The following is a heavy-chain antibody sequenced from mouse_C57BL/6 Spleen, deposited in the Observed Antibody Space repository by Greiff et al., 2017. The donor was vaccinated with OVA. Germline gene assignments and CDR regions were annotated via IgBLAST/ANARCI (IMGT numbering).Heavy chain of an antibody. Sequence: EVQGVESGGGLVQPKGSLKLSCAASGFSFNTYAMNWVRQAPGKGLEWVARIRSKSNNYATYYADSVKDRFTISRDDSESMLYLQMNNLKTEDTAMYYCVRHGYYGSSYEAWFAYWGQGTLVTVSA. CDR3: VRHGYYGSSYEAWFAY. V-gene: IGHV10-1*01. J-gene: IGHJ3*01. CDR1: GFSFNTYA. D-gene: IGHD1-1*01. CDR2: IRSKSNNYAT.